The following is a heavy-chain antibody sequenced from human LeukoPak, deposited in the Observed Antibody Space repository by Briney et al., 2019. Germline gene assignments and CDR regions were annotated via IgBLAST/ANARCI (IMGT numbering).Heavy chain of an antibody. CDR2: ISGSADST. D-gene: IGHD3-10*01. Sequence: GGSLRLSCAASGFTFSSYAMTWVRQAPGKGLEWVSAISGSADSTYYADSVKGRFTISRDNSRNTVYLQMNSLRVEDTAVYYCAKETYASGPYYFDYWGQGTLATVSS. J-gene: IGHJ4*02. V-gene: IGHV3-23*01. CDR1: GFTFSSYA. CDR3: AKETYASGPYYFDY.